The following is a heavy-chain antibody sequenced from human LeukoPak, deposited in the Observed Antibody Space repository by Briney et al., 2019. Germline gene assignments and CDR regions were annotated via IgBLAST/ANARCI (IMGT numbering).Heavy chain of an antibody. D-gene: IGHD2-2*03. V-gene: IGHV3-53*01. CDR3: ARGYGYCSSTSCYAGSGWFDP. J-gene: IGHJ5*02. Sequence: GGSLRLSCAASGFTFSSYSMSWVRQAPGKGLEWVSVIYSGGSTYYADSVKGRFTISRDNSKNTLYLQMNSLRAEDTAVYYCARGYGYCSSTSCYAGSGWFDPWGQGTLVTVSS. CDR1: GFTFSSYS. CDR2: IYSGGST.